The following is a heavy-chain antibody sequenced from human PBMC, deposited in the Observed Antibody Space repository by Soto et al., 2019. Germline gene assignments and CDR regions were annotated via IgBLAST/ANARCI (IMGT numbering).Heavy chain of an antibody. CDR2: IYWDDDK. Sequence: QIILKESGPTLVKPTQTLTLTCTFSGFSLSTSGVGVGWIRQPPGKALEWLALIYWDDDKRYSPSLKSRLTIXKXTXXNQVVLTMTNMDPVDTATYYCAHRLMYSGLPPFDYWGQGTLVTVSS. J-gene: IGHJ4*02. CDR3: AHRLMYSGLPPFDY. V-gene: IGHV2-5*02. CDR1: GFSLSTSGVG. D-gene: IGHD1-26*01.